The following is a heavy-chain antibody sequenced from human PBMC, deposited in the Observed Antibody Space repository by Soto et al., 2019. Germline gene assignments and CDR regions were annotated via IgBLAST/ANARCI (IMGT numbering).Heavy chain of an antibody. CDR2: INAGNGNT. CDR1: GYTFTSYA. V-gene: IGHV1-3*01. Sequence: ASVKVSCKASGYTFTSYAMHWVRQAPGQRLEWMGWINAGNGNTKYSQKFQGRVTMTRDTSISTAYMELRSLRSEDTALYYCARVTAGSSDFDYWGQGTLVTVSS. D-gene: IGHD6-6*01. J-gene: IGHJ4*02. CDR3: ARVTAGSSDFDY.